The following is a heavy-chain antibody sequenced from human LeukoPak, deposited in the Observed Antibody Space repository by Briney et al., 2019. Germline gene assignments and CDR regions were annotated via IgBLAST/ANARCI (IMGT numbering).Heavy chain of an antibody. CDR3: ARDYENFGVATPATMDV. D-gene: IGHD3-3*01. CDR2: INNDGSST. CDR1: GFTFSSYA. J-gene: IGHJ6*04. V-gene: IGHV3-74*01. Sequence: PGGSLRLSCAASGFTFSSYAMSWVRQAPGKGLVWVSRINNDGSSTAYADSVKGRFTISRDNAKNMMYLQMNSLRGEDTAVYYCARDYENFGVATPATMDVWGKGTTVTVSS.